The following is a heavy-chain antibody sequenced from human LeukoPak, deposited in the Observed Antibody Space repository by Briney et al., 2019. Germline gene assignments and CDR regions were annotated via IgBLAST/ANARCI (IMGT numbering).Heavy chain of an antibody. Sequence: SETLSLTCTVSGGSISSSSYYWGWIRQPPGKGLEWIGNIYHGGSTYYNPSLKSRVTISLDTSKNQFSLRLSSVTAADTAVYYCARVGSYYYFDYWGQGTLVTVSS. CDR3: ARVGSYYYFDY. CDR1: GGSISSSSYY. CDR2: IYHGGST. J-gene: IGHJ4*02. V-gene: IGHV4-39*07. D-gene: IGHD1-26*01.